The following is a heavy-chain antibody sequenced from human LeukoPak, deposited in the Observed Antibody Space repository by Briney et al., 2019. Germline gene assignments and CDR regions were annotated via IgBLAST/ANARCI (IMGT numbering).Heavy chain of an antibody. CDR3: AKVPYGSGSYSTLDY. CDR1: GFTFNIHA. V-gene: IGHV3-23*01. CDR2: ISGSGGST. Sequence: GGSLRLSCAASGFTFNIHAMTWVRQAPGKGLEWVSVISGSGGSTLYADSVKGRFTISRDNSRDTLYLQINSLRAEDTAVYYCAKVPYGSGSYSTLDYWGQGTLVTVSS. D-gene: IGHD3-10*01. J-gene: IGHJ4*02.